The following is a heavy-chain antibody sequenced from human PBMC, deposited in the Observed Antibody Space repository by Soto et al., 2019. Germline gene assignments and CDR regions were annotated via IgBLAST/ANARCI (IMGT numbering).Heavy chain of an antibody. D-gene: IGHD6-13*01. Sequence: GGSLRLSCAASGFTFSNYGMNWIRLAPGEGLEWVSTVSPAGSTFYADSVRGRFTISRDNSRSTVDLQMNGLRVDDTAIYYCVRSWAYWGRGTVVTVSS. J-gene: IGHJ4*02. V-gene: IGHV3-23*01. CDR1: GFTFSNYG. CDR3: VRSWAY. CDR2: VSPAGST.